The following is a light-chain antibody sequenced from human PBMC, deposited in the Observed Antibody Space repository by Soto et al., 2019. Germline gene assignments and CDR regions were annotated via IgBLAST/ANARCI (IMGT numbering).Light chain of an antibody. Sequence: QSVLTQPASVSGSPGQSITISCTGTSSVVGSYNLVSWYQQHPGKAPKLMIYEVSKRPSGVSNRFSGSKSGNTASLTISGLQAEYEADYYCCSYAGSRTYVFGTGTKVTDL. CDR3: CSYAGSRTYV. CDR2: EVS. CDR1: SSVVGSYNL. V-gene: IGLV2-23*02. J-gene: IGLJ1*01.